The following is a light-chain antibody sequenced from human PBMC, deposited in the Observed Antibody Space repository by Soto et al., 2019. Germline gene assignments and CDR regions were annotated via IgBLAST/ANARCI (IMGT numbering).Light chain of an antibody. Sequence: DIQMTQSPSSLSASVGDEVTITCRASQTIMTYLNWYQLKPGKPPRLLIYAASSLQSGDPSRFSGSGSGTDFTLTISSLQPEDCATYSCQQSYNSPQTFGQGTKVDIK. V-gene: IGKV1-39*01. CDR3: QQSYNSPQT. CDR2: AAS. CDR1: QTIMTY. J-gene: IGKJ1*01.